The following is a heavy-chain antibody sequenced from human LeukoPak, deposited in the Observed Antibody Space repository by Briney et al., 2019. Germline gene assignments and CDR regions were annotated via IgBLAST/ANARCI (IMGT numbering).Heavy chain of an antibody. Sequence: GESLKISCKGSGYSFTSYWIGWVRQMPGKGLEWMGIVYPTDSDTRYSPPFQGQVTISADKSISTAYLQWSSLKASDTAIYYCARVYGDLESLFDYWGQGTLVTVSS. J-gene: IGHJ4*02. D-gene: IGHD4-17*01. CDR3: ARVYGDLESLFDY. CDR2: VYPTDSDT. V-gene: IGHV5-51*01. CDR1: GYSFTSYW.